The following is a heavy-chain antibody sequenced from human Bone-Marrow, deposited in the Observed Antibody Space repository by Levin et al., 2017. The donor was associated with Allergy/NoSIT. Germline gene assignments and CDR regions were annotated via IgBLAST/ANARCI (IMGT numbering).Heavy chain of an antibody. V-gene: IGHV1-2*02. Sequence: SGESLKISCKASGYTFSDYYMHWVRQAPGQGPEWLGRINPNSGGTNYAQKFQGRVTMTRGTSISTAYMELIRLRSDDTAVYYCARDRGRSGNYYIFNGMDVWGQGTTVTVSS. D-gene: IGHD3-22*01. CDR1: GYTFSDYY. CDR3: ARDRGRSGNYYIFNGMDV. J-gene: IGHJ6*02. CDR2: INPNSGGT.